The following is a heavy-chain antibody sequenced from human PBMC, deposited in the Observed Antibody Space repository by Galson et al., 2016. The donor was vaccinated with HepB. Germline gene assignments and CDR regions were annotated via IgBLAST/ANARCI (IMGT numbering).Heavy chain of an antibody. J-gene: IGHJ4*02. Sequence: SLRLSCAASGFTFSNFWMNWVRQAPGKGLEWVANIKQDGSEKNYVDSVKGRFTISRDNAKNSLYLQMNSLRAEDTAVYYCATDRLNYFDYWGQGTLVTV. CDR2: IKQDGSEK. CDR3: ATDRLNYFDY. D-gene: IGHD3-16*01. CDR1: GFTFSNFW. V-gene: IGHV3-7*04.